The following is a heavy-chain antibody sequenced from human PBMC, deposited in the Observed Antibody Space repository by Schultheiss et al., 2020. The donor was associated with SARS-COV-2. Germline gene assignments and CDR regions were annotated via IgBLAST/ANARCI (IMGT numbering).Heavy chain of an antibody. CDR3: ARQIAAAGRYYYYYYMDV. J-gene: IGHJ6*03. CDR2: INPNSGGT. D-gene: IGHD6-13*01. CDR1: GYTFTGYY. Sequence: ASVKVSCKASGYTFTGYYMHWVRQAPGQGLEWMGWINPNSGGTNYAQKFQGRVTMTRDTSISTAYMELSRLRSDDTAVYYCARQIAAAGRYYYYYYMDVWGKGTTVTVSS. V-gene: IGHV1-2*02.